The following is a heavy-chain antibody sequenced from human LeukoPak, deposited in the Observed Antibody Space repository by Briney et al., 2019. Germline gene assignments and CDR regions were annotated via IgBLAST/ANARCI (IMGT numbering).Heavy chain of an antibody. CDR1: GGTLINHA. J-gene: IGHJ2*01. V-gene: IGHV1-69*05. D-gene: IGHD7-27*01. CDR3: ARSVNWGSPHYWYFDL. Sequence: SSVKVSCKASGGTLINHAVSWVRQAPGQGLEWMGRIIPVSGTTNYAQKFQGRVTITTDESTSTVYMDLSSLRSEDTAVYFCARSVNWGSPHYWYFDLGGRGTLVAVYS. CDR2: IIPVSGTT.